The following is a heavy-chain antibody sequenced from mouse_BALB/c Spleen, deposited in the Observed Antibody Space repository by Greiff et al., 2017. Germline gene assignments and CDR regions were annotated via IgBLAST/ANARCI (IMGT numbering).Heavy chain of an antibody. CDR1: GFNIKDTY. D-gene: IGHD1-3*01. V-gene: IGHV14-3*02. Sequence: VQLQQSGAELVKPGASVKLSCTASGFNIKDTYMHWVKQRPEQGLEWIGMIHPSDSETRLNQKFKDKATLTVDKSSSTAYMQLSSPTSEDSAVYYCARSGPHYFDYWGQGTTLTVSS. J-gene: IGHJ2*01. CDR3: ARSGPHYFDY. CDR2: IHPSDSET.